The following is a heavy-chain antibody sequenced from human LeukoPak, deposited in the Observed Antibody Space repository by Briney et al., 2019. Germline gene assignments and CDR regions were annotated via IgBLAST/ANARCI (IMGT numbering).Heavy chain of an antibody. CDR1: GFTFDDYG. D-gene: IGHD3-16*01. J-gene: IGHJ6*03. CDR3: ARGGEGHYYYYYMDV. V-gene: IGHV3-20*04. CDR2: INWNGGST. Sequence: GGSLRLSCAASGFTFDDYGMSWVRQAPGKGLEWVSGINWNGGSTGYADSVKGRFTISRDNAKNSLYLQMNSLRAEDTALYYCARGGEGHYYYYYMDVWGKGTTVTISS.